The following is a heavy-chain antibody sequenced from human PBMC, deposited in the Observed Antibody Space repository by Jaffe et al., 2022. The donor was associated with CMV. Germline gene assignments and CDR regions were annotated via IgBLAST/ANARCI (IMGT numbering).Heavy chain of an antibody. D-gene: IGHD3-22*01. V-gene: IGHV3-48*03. CDR2: ISNTGNNK. Sequence: EVQLVESGGGFVQPGGSLRLSCALSGFTSGTNEINWVRQAPGKGLEWVSYISNTGNNKYYADSVKGRFTISRDNVRNSVSLQMNSLRADDTAVYYCAREDDYDGSGFLDCWGQGTLVTVSS. J-gene: IGHJ4*02. CDR1: GFTSGTNE. CDR3: AREDDYDGSGFLDC.